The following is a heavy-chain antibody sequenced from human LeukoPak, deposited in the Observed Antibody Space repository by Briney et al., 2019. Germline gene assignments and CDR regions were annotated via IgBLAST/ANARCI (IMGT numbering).Heavy chain of an antibody. CDR3: ARGEWDLLFDY. CDR1: GGSISGYY. D-gene: IGHD1-26*01. J-gene: IGHJ4*02. V-gene: IGHV4-59*01. Sequence: SETLSLACTVSGGSISGYYWSWIRQPPGKGLEWIGYIFYSGSTNYNPSLKSRVTISVDTSKNQFSLKLSSVTAADTAVYYCARGEWDLLFDYWGQGTLVTVSS. CDR2: IFYSGST.